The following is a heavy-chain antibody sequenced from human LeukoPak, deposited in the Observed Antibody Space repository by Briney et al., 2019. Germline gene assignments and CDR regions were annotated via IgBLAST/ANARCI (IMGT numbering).Heavy chain of an antibody. CDR3: ARDRSVAAAGDFDY. CDR2: INTNTGNP. J-gene: IGHJ4*02. V-gene: IGHV7-4-1*02. Sequence: ASVKVSCKASGGTFSSYAISWVRQAPGQGLEWMGWINTNTGNPTYAQGFTGRFVFSLDTSVSTAYLQISSLKAEDTAVYYCARDRSVAAAGDFDYWGQGTLVTVSS. D-gene: IGHD6-13*01. CDR1: GGTFSSYA.